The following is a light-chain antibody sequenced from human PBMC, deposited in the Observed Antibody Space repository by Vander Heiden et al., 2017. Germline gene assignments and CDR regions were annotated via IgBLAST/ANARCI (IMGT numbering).Light chain of an antibody. CDR3: QQYYSTPIT. CDR1: QSVLYSSNNKNY. Sequence: DIVMTQSPDSLAVSLGERATINCKSSQSVLYSSNNKNYLAWYQQKPGQPPKLLIYWASTRESGVPDRFSGSASGTDFTLTISSLQAEDVAVYYCQQYYSTPITFGGRTKVEIK. J-gene: IGKJ4*01. V-gene: IGKV4-1*01. CDR2: WAS.